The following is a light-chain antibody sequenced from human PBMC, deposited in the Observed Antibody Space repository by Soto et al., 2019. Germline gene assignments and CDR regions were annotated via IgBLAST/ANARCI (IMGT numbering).Light chain of an antibody. V-gene: IGKV3-20*01. Sequence: TVLTQSPGTLSLSPGQTATLCCRGSQRLSSSQLAWYQQKPGQAPRLLIYGASTMASGIPDRFSGSGSGTDFTLTISRLEPEDFAVYHCQQYVGSSRTFGQGTKVDI. CDR1: QRLSSSQ. CDR3: QQYVGSSRT. CDR2: GAS. J-gene: IGKJ1*01.